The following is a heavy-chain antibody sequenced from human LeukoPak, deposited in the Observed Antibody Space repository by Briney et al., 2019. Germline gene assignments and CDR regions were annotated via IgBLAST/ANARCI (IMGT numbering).Heavy chain of an antibody. J-gene: IGHJ6*02. CDR3: ARDQYSSGWGYYYYYGMDV. CDR1: GYTFTKYG. V-gene: IGHV1-8*01. Sequence: ASVKVSCKASGYTFTKYGLTWVRQAPGQGLEWMGWISTDNADTYYAQNYQGRVTMTRNTSISTAYMELSSLRSEDTAVYYCARDQYSSGWGYYYYYGMDVWGQGTTVTVSS. CDR2: ISTDNADT. D-gene: IGHD6-19*01.